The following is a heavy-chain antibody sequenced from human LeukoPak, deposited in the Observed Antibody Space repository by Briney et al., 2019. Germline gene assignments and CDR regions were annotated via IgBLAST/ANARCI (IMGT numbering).Heavy chain of an antibody. D-gene: IGHD3-9*01. V-gene: IGHV1-18*01. CDR2: ISAYNGNT. Sequence: ASVKVSCKASGYTFTSYGISWVRQAPGQGLEWVGWISAYNGNTNYAQKLQGRDTMTTDTSTSTAYMELRSLRSDDTAVYYCARDFPRDYDILTGYYMAGWFDPWGQGTLVTVSS. CDR1: GYTFTSYG. J-gene: IGHJ5*02. CDR3: ARDFPRDYDILTGYYMAGWFDP.